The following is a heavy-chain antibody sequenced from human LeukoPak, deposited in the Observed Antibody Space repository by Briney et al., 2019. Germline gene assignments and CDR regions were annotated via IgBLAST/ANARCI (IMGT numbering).Heavy chain of an antibody. J-gene: IGHJ4*02. CDR3: ARGRRYFDY. V-gene: IGHV4-59*01. CDR1: GFTFSNYA. CDR2: IYYSGST. Sequence: PGGSLRLSCAASGFTFSNYAMIWVRQAPGKGLEWIGYIYYSGSTNYNPSLKSRVTISVDTSKNQFSLKLSSVTAADTAVYYCARGRRYFDYWGQGTLVTVSS.